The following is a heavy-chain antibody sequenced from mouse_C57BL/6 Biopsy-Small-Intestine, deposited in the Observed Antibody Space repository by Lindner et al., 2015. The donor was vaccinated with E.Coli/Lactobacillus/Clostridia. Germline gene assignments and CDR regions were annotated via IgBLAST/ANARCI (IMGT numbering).Heavy chain of an antibody. Sequence: VQLQESGAELVKPGASVKLSCTASGFNIKDYYMHWVKQRTEQGLEWIGKIDPEDDETKYAPKFQDKATITADTSSNTAYLQLSSLTSEDTAVYYCASYDSGYWYFDVWGTGTTVTVSS. CDR2: IDPEDDET. CDR3: ASYDSGYWYFDV. J-gene: IGHJ1*03. D-gene: IGHD1-1*01. V-gene: IGHV14-2*01. CDR1: GFNIKDYY.